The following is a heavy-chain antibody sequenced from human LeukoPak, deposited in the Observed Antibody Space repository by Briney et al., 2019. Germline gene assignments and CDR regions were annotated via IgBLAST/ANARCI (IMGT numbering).Heavy chain of an antibody. D-gene: IGHD2-2*01. V-gene: IGHV3-48*01. CDR3: ARDLDSTPSDY. J-gene: IGHJ4*02. CDR1: GFTFSSYS. Sequence: GGSLRLSCAASGFTFSSYSMNWVRQAPGKGLEWVSYISRSSSAIYYADSVKGRFTISRDNAKNSLYLQMNSLSPEDTAVYYCARDLDSTPSDYWGQGTLVTVSS. CDR2: ISRSSSAI.